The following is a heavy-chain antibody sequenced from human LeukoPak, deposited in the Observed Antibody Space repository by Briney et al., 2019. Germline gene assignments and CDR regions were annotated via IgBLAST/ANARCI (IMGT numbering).Heavy chain of an antibody. V-gene: IGHV3-30-3*02. CDR1: GFTFSNYA. J-gene: IGHJ4*02. Sequence: GGSLRLSCAASGFTFSNYAMYCVRQAPGKGLEWVAGISYHGINKYYADSVKGRFTISRDNSKNTLYLQMSSLRAEDTAVYCCAKSGQSVGYDFWSGKPDYYFDYWGQGTLVSVSS. CDR3: AKSGQSVGYDFWSGKPDYYFDY. CDR2: ISYHGINK. D-gene: IGHD3-3*01.